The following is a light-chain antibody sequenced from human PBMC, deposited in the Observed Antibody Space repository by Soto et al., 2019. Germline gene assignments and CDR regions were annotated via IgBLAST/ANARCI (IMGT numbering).Light chain of an antibody. CDR3: CSYAGSPRYV. V-gene: IGLV2-11*01. Sequence: QSALTQPRSVSGSPGQSVTISCAGTSSDVGGYNYVSWYQQHPGKAPKIMIYDVSERHSGVPDRFSGSKSGNTASLTISGLQAEDDADYYCCSYAGSPRYVFGTGTKLTVL. CDR2: DVS. CDR1: SSDVGGYNY. J-gene: IGLJ1*01.